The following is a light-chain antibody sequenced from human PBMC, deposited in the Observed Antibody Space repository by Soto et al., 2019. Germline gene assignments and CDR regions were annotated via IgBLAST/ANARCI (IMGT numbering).Light chain of an antibody. V-gene: IGKV3-15*01. J-gene: IGKJ5*01. CDR2: GAS. Sequence: EVVMTQSPATLSVSPGEPVTLSCRASQSVTTSLAWYQHKPGQAPRLVIYGASTRATDFPARFSGCGSGREFTLTISSLQSEDFAIYFCQQYNDWPITFGQGTRLQI. CDR1: QSVTTS. CDR3: QQYNDWPIT.